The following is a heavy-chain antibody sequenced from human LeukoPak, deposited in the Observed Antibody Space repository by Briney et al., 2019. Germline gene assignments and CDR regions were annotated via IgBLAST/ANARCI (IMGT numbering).Heavy chain of an antibody. CDR2: INHSGST. V-gene: IGHV4-34*01. CDR1: GGSFSGYY. CDR3: AREVYYDSSGYPHAFDI. J-gene: IGHJ3*02. D-gene: IGHD3-22*01. Sequence: TSETLSLTCAVYGGSFSGYYWSWIRQPPGKGLEWIGEINHSGSTNYNPSLKSRVTISVDTSKNQFSLKLSSVTAADTAVYYCAREVYYDSSGYPHAFDIWGQGTMVTVSS.